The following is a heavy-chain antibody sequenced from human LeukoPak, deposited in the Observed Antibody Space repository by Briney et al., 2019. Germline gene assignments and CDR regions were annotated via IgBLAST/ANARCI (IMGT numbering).Heavy chain of an antibody. D-gene: IGHD6-6*01. CDR2: VFYTGKA. Sequence: SETLSLTCTLSGGSLSSYHWSWFRQPPGKGLEWMGHVFYTGKAAYNPSLTGRVTISVDTSKNQFSLKLSSVTAADTAVYYCAREGSSNYAFDIWGQGTMVTVSS. J-gene: IGHJ3*02. V-gene: IGHV4-59*12. CDR1: GGSLSSYH. CDR3: AREGSSNYAFDI.